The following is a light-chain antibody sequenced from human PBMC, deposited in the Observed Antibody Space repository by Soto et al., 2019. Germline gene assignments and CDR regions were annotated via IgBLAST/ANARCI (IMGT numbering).Light chain of an antibody. J-gene: IGKJ4*01. CDR1: QSVSSSP. V-gene: IGKV3-20*01. CDR2: GAS. CDR3: QQYGSTPIT. Sequence: EIVLTQSPGTLSLSPGERATLSCRASQSVSSSPLAWYQQKPGQSPRLLIYGASSRAAGIPDRFSGSGSGTDFTLTISRLDPEDFAVYFCQQYGSTPITFGGGTKVDI.